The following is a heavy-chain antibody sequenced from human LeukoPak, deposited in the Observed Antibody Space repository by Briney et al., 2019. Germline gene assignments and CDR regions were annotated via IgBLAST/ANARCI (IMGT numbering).Heavy chain of an antibody. CDR2: ISGSGGST. V-gene: IGHV3-23*01. CDR1: GFTFSSYA. Sequence: GRSLRLSCAASGFTFSSYAMSWVRQAPGKGLEWVSAISGSGGSTYYADSVKGRFTISRDNSKNTLYLQMNSLRAEDTAVYYCAKQVSSSPEGRDYYYYGMDVWGQGTTVTVSS. D-gene: IGHD6-13*01. J-gene: IGHJ6*02. CDR3: AKQVSSSPEGRDYYYYGMDV.